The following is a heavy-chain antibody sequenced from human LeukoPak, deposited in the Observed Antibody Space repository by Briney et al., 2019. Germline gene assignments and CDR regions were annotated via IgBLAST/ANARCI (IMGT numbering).Heavy chain of an antibody. CDR2: INPNSGGT. V-gene: IGHV1-2*02. J-gene: IGHJ4*02. CDR3: ARDDSGSYFVFDY. CDR1: GYTFTGYY. Sequence: ASVKVSCKASGYTFTGYYMHWVRQAPGQGLEWMGWINPNSGGTNYAQKFQGRVTMTRDTSISTAYVELSRLRSDDTAVYYCARDDSGSYFVFDYWGQGTLVTVSS. D-gene: IGHD1-26*01.